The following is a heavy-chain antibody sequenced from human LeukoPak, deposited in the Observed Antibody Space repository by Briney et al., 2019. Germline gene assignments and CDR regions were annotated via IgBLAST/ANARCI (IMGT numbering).Heavy chain of an antibody. CDR3: TRVYRATKTYYYDSSGYYYFDY. V-gene: IGHV3-49*03. CDR2: VRSKAYGGTT. D-gene: IGHD3-22*01. CDR1: GFTFGDYA. J-gene: IGHJ4*02. Sequence: PGGSLRLSCTASGFTFGDYAMSWFRQAPGKGLEWVGCVRSKAYGGTTEYAASVKGRFTISTDDSKSIAYLLMNSLKTEDTAVYYCTRVYRATKTYYYDSSGYYYFDYWGQGTPVTVAT.